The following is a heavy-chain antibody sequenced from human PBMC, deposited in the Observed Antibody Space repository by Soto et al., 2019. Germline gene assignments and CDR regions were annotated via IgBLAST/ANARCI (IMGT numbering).Heavy chain of an antibody. CDR1: GFTFSSYW. J-gene: IGHJ6*03. D-gene: IGHD3-3*01. Sequence: GGSLRLSCAASGFTFSSYWMSWVRQAPGKGLEWVANIKQDGSEKYYVDSVKGRFTISRDNAKNSLYLQMNSLRAEDTVVYYCAVDDAGGRHVLRFLEWQPYLDVWGKGTTVTVSS. CDR2: IKQDGSEK. CDR3: AVDDAGGRHVLRFLEWQPYLDV. V-gene: IGHV3-7*01.